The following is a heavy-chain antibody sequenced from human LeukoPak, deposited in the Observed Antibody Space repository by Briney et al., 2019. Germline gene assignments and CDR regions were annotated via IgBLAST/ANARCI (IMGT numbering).Heavy chain of an antibody. D-gene: IGHD2-2*01. CDR3: VQAGCSGTTCYARDVLLSDY. Sequence: AGGSLRLSCAASGFTFSSYAMSWVRQAPGKGLEWVSAISGSGGSTYYADSVKGRFTISRDNSKNTLYLHMNTLRAEDTAVYYCVQAGCSGTTCYARDVLLSDYWGPGTLVTVSS. V-gene: IGHV3-23*01. J-gene: IGHJ4*02. CDR2: ISGSGGST. CDR1: GFTFSSYA.